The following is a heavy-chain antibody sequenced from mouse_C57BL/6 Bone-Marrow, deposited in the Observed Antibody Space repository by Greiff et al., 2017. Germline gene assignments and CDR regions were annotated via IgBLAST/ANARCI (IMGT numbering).Heavy chain of an antibody. V-gene: IGHV1-5*01. J-gene: IGHJ4*01. CDR2: IYPGNSDT. D-gene: IGHD4-1*01. Sequence: VQLKESGTVLARPGASVKMSCKTSGYTFTSYWMHWVKQRPGQGLEWIGAIYPGNSDTSYNQKFKGKAKLTAVTSASTAYMELSSLTNEDSAVYYWTRLGALGRAYYYAMDYWGQGTSVTVSS. CDR1: GYTFTSYW. CDR3: TRLGALGRAYYYAMDY.